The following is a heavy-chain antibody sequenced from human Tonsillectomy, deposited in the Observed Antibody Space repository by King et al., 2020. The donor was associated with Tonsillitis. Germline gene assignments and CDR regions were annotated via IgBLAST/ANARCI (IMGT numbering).Heavy chain of an antibody. V-gene: IGHV5-51*01. CDR1: GDSFTSNW. D-gene: IGHD2-8*01. CDR2: IYPADSDT. J-gene: IGHJ2*01. Sequence: QLVESGAEVKKPGESLKISCKGSGDSFTSNWIGWVRQRPGEGREWRGIIYPADSDTRYNPSFQGQVTISADKSISTAYLQWSSLKASDTAMYYCAGIPIGCNYWYFDLWGHGTLVTVSS. CDR3: AGIPIGCNYWYFDL.